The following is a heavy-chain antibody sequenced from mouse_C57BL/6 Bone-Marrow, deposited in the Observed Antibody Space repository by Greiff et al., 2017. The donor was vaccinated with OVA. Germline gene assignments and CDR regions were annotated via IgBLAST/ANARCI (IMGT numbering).Heavy chain of an antibody. D-gene: IGHD2-12*01. CDR3: ANDVRFDY. CDR2: INPSSGYT. Sequence: LQESGAELARPGASVKMSCKASGYTFTSYTMHWVKQRPGQGLEWIGYINPSSGYTKYNQKFKDKATLTADKSSSTAYMQLSSLTSEDSAVYYCANDVRFDYWGQGTTLTVSS. V-gene: IGHV1-4*01. CDR1: GYTFTSYT. J-gene: IGHJ2*01.